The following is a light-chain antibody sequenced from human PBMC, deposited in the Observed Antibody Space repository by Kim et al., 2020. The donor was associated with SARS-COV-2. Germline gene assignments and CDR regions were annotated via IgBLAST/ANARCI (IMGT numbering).Light chain of an antibody. CDR1: TSHSGAGND. Sequence: RVTVSCTGSTSHSGAGNDEHGYQKHPGTAPKLLIYDNNNRPSGVPDRFSGSRSGTSASLAITGLQAEDEADYYCQSYDRSLSGSVFGGGTQLTVL. CDR2: DNN. J-gene: IGLJ3*02. CDR3: QSYDRSLSGSV. V-gene: IGLV1-40*01.